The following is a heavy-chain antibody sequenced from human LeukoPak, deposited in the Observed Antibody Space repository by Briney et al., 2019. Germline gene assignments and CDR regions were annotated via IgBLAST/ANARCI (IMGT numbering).Heavy chain of an antibody. V-gene: IGHV4-59*01. CDR1: GGSSSSYY. D-gene: IGHD5-18*01. CDR3: ARPYVDTAMVRGLGPDAFDI. J-gene: IGHJ3*02. Sequence: PSETLSLXCTVSGGSSSSYYWSWIRQPPGKGLEWIGYIYYSGSTNYNPSLKSRVTISVDTSKNQFSLKLSSVTAADTAVYYCARPYVDTAMVRGLGPDAFDIWGQGTMVTVSS. CDR2: IYYSGST.